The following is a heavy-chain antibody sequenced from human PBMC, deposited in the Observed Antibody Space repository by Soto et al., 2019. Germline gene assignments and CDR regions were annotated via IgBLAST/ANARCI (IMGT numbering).Heavy chain of an antibody. Sequence: QVQLQQWGAGLLKPSETLSLTCAVYGGSFSGYYWSWIRQPPGKGLEWIGEINHSGSTNYNPSLKSRVTISVDTSKNQFSLKLSSVTAADTAVYYCATKDPPLSYYGDFDYWGQGTLVTVSS. J-gene: IGHJ4*02. CDR3: ATKDPPLSYYGDFDY. CDR1: GGSFSGYY. CDR2: INHSGST. D-gene: IGHD4-17*01. V-gene: IGHV4-34*01.